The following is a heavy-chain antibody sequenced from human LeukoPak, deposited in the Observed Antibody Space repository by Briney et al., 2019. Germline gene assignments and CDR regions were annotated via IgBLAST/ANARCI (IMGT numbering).Heavy chain of an antibody. V-gene: IGHV3-74*01. J-gene: IGHJ4*02. Sequence: GESLKISCAASGFTFSSYWMHWVRQPPGRGLVWVSRINSDGSSISYADSVKGRFTISRDNAKNTVYLQMNSLRAEDTAVYYCARVFYISPYYDSSGYYAGWGQGALVTVSS. CDR2: INSDGSSI. CDR3: ARVFYISPYYDSSGYYAG. D-gene: IGHD3-22*01. CDR1: GFTFSSYW.